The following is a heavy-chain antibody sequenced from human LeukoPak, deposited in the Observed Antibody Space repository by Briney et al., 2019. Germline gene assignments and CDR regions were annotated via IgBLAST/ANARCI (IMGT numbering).Heavy chain of an antibody. J-gene: IGHJ6*03. Sequence: PGGSLRLSCAASGFTFSSYAMSWVRQAPGKGLEWVSAISGSGGSTYYADSVKGRFTISRDNSKNTLYLQMNSLRAEDTAVYYCAKVGYCSSTSCYISYYYYMDVWGKGTTVTVSS. D-gene: IGHD2-2*02. CDR3: AKVGYCSSTSCYISYYYYMDV. V-gene: IGHV3-23*01. CDR1: GFTFSSYA. CDR2: ISGSGGST.